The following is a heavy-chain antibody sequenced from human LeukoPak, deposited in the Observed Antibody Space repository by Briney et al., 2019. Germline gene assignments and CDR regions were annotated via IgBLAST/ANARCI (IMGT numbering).Heavy chain of an antibody. CDR2: INWNGGST. D-gene: IGHD2-15*01. CDR1: GFTFDDYG. V-gene: IGHV3-20*04. J-gene: IGHJ4*02. Sequence: GGSLRLSCAASGFTFDDYGMSWVRQAPGKGLEWVSGINWNGGSTGYADSVKGRFTISRDNAKNSLYLQMKSLRAEDTALYYCAXVLGYCSGGSCYXNYXDXXGQGXLVTV. CDR3: AXVLGYCSGGSCYXNYXDX.